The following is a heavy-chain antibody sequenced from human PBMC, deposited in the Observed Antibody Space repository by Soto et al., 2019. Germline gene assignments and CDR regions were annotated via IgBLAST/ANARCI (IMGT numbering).Heavy chain of an antibody. J-gene: IGHJ4*02. V-gene: IGHV1-58*02. Sequence: SVKVSCKASGFTFTHSGMQWVRQARGQSLEWIGWIVVGSGNTNYAPKFQERVTITWDKSTFTAYMELSSLRSEDTAVYYCARAAPRYCSGDSCYSGRDYWGQGTLVT. CDR1: GFTFTHSG. D-gene: IGHD2-15*01. CDR2: IVVGSGNT. CDR3: ARAAPRYCSGDSCYSGRDY.